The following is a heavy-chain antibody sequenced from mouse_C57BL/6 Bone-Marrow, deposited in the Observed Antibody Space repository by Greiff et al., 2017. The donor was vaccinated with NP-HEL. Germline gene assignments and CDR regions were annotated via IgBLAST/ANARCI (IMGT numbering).Heavy chain of an antibody. D-gene: IGHD2-5*01. Sequence: VQLQQSGAELARPGASVKLSCTASGFNIKDDYMHWVKQRPEQGLEWIGWIDPENGDTEYASKFQGKATITADTSSNTAYLQLSSLTSEDTAVYYCTTSDYSNYLWYFDVWGTGTTVTVSS. CDR1: GFNIKDDY. CDR3: TTSDYSNYLWYFDV. J-gene: IGHJ1*03. CDR2: IDPENGDT. V-gene: IGHV14-4*01.